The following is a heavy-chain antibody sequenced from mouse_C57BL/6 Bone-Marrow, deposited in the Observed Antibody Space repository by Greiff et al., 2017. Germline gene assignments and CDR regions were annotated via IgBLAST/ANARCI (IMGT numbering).Heavy chain of an antibody. Sequence: LVESGAELVRPGASVKLSCKASGYTFTDYYINWVKQRPGQGLEWIARIYPGSGNTYYNEKFKGKATLTAEKSSSTAYMQLSSLTSEDSAVYFCANSYYYGSSYDWFAYWGQGTLVTVSA. CDR3: ANSYYYGSSYDWFAY. D-gene: IGHD1-1*01. CDR1: GYTFTDYY. V-gene: IGHV1-76*01. CDR2: IYPGSGNT. J-gene: IGHJ3*01.